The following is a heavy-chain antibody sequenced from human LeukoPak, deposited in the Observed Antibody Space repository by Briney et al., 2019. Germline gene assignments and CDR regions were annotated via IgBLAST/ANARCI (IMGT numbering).Heavy chain of an antibody. J-gene: IGHJ4*02. CDR2: IHYSGST. CDR1: GGSISIYY. CDR3: ARVGDFALKD. V-gene: IGHV4-59*12. Sequence: PSETLSLICTVSGGSISIYYWSWIRQPPGKGLEWIGYIHYSGSTNYNPSLKSRVTMSVDTSENQCTLKLTSVTAADTAVYYCARVGDFALKDWGQGTLVTVSS. D-gene: IGHD3-16*01.